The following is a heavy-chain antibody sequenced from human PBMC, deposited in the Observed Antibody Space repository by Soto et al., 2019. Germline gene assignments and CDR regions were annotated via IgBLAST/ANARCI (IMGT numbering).Heavy chain of an antibody. CDR1: GFTFSSYA. Sequence: GGSLRLSCAASGFTFSSYAMHWVRQAPGKGLEWVAVISYDGSNEYYADSVKGRFTISRDNSKNTLYLQMNSLRAEDTAVYYCARVVTAIRSPYYYYYGMDVWGQGTTVTVSS. CDR3: ARVVTAIRSPYYYYYGMDV. CDR2: ISYDGSNE. D-gene: IGHD2-21*02. V-gene: IGHV3-30-3*01. J-gene: IGHJ6*02.